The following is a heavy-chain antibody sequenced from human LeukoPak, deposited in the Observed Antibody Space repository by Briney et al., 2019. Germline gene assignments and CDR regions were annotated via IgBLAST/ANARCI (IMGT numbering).Heavy chain of an antibody. D-gene: IGHD4-17*01. CDR2: ISSSSSYI. CDR3: ARTTVTTVPY. CDR1: GFTFSSYS. V-gene: IGHV3-21*01. J-gene: IGHJ4*02. Sequence: GGSLTLSCAASGFTFSSYSMNWVRQAPGKGLEWVSSISSSSSYIYYADSVKGRFTISRDNAKNSLYLQMNSLRAEDTAVCYCARTTVTTVPYWGQGTLVTVSS.